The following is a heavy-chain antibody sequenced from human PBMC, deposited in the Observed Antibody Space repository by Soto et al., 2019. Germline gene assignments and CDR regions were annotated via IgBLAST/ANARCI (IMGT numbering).Heavy chain of an antibody. V-gene: IGHV3-7*01. CDR2: INEDGGGT. Sequence: PGESLRLSCAASGCTFSTYWMSWVRQAPGKGLEWVANINEDGGGTYYVDSVKGRFTVSRDNAKNSLYLQMNYPRVEDTAVYYCARTTGAVAYDSWGHGTVVTVSS. J-gene: IGHJ3*01. CDR1: GCTFSTYW. D-gene: IGHD3-16*01. CDR3: ARTTGAVAYDS.